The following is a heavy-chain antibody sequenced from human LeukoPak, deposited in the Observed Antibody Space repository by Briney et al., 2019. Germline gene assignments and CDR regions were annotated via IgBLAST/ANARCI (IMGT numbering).Heavy chain of an antibody. V-gene: IGHV4-38-2*02. CDR3: ARGVPYGSGSYYKSWDYYYYYYMDV. D-gene: IGHD3-10*01. J-gene: IGHJ6*03. Sequence: SETLSLTCTVSGYSISSGYYWGWIRQPPGKGLEWIGSIYHSGRTFYNPSLKSRVTISVDTSKNQFSLKLTSVTAADTAVYYCARGVPYGSGSYYKSWDYYYYYYMDVWGKGTTVTISS. CDR2: IYHSGRT. CDR1: GYSISSGYY.